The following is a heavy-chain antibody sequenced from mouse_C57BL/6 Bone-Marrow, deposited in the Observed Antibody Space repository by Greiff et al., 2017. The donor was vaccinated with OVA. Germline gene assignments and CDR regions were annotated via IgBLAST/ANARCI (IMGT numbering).Heavy chain of an antibody. CDR3: ARGGMRYYYGSSYEGVFDY. V-gene: IGHV1-59*01. CDR1: GYTFTSYW. CDR2: IDPSDSYT. J-gene: IGHJ2*01. Sequence: VQLQQPGAELVRPGTSVKLSCKASGYTFTSYWMHWVKQRPGQGLEWIGVIDPSDSYTNYNQKFKGKATLTVDTSSSTAYMQLSSLTSEDSAVYYCARGGMRYYYGSSYEGVFDYWGQGTTLTVSS. D-gene: IGHD1-1*01.